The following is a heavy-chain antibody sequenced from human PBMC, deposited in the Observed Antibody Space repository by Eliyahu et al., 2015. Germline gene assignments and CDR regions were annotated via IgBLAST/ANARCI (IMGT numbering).Heavy chain of an antibody. J-gene: IGHJ4*02. D-gene: IGHD4-17*01. V-gene: IGHV2-70*04. CDR2: IDWDDDK. Sequence: QVTLKESGPALVKPTQTLPLTCTFSGFSLSXSGMRVSWIRQXPGKALEWLARIDWDDDKFYSTSLKTRLTISKDTSKNQVVLTMTNMDPVDTATYYCARLSGDYGKNYFDYWGQGTLVTVSS. CDR1: GFSLSXSGMR. CDR3: ARLSGDYGKNYFDY.